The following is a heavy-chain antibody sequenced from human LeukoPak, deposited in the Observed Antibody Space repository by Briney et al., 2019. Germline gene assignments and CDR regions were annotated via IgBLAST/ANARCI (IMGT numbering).Heavy chain of an antibody. J-gene: IGHJ3*02. D-gene: IGHD4-17*01. Sequence: PGGSLRLSCAASGFTFSSYWMSWVRQAPGKGLEWVANIKQDGSEKYYVDSVKGRFTISRDNAKNSLYLQMNSLRAEDTAVYYCARDTLLYADSPDAFDMWGQGTMVTVSS. CDR2: IKQDGSEK. CDR3: ARDTLLYADSPDAFDM. CDR1: GFTFSSYW. V-gene: IGHV3-7*01.